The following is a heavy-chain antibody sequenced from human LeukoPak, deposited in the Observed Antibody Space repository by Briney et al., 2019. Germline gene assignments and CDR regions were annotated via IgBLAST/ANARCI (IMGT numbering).Heavy chain of an antibody. Sequence: SQTLSLTCAISGDSVSSNSGAWHWIRQSPSRGLEWLGRIYYRSKWKKDYAVSVGSRITINPDTSKNQFSLQLSSVTPEDTAVYYCARDWSGNVAIDYWGQGTLVTVSS. CDR3: ARDWSGNVAIDY. J-gene: IGHJ4*02. CDR1: GDSVSSNSGA. CDR2: IYYRSKWKK. V-gene: IGHV6-1*01. D-gene: IGHD3-10*01.